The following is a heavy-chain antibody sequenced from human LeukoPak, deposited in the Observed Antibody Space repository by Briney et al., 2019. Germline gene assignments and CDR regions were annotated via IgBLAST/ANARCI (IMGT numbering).Heavy chain of an antibody. CDR3: ARELYSSSWYWFDP. CDR1: GYTFTSYG. Sequence: GASVKVSCKASGYTFTSYGISWVRQAPGQGLEWMGWISAYNGNTNYAQKLQGRVTMTTDTSTSTAYMELRSLRSDDTAVYYCARELYSSSWYWFDPWGQGTLVTVSS. D-gene: IGHD6-13*01. J-gene: IGHJ5*02. CDR2: ISAYNGNT. V-gene: IGHV1-18*01.